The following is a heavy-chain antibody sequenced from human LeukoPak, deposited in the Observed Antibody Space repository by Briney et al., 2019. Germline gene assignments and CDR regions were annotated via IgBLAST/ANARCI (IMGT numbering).Heavy chain of an antibody. J-gene: IGHJ4*02. V-gene: IGHV4-59*01. CDR1: GGSISSYY. CDR3: ARGPPEGYFDY. CDR2: IYYSGST. Sequence: PSETLSLTCPVSGGSISSYYWSWIRPPPGKGLGWIGYIYYSGSTNYNPSLKSRVTISVDTSKNQFSLKLSSVTAADTAVYYCARGPPEGYFDYWGQGTLVTVSS.